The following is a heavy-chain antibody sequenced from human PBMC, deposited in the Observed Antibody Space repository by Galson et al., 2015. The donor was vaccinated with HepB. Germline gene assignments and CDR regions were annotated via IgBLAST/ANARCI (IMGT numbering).Heavy chain of an antibody. J-gene: IGHJ4*02. CDR1: GLTFRSPA. Sequence: LRLPRAASGLTFRSPALHCVRQAPGHGLEPLAVSSSAATKKYYADSVKGRFTISRDNSMDTLRLQMDSLRAEDTAVYYCARDSFSGSDWHLTYCDYWGQGTLVTVSS. CDR2: SSSAATKK. CDR3: ARDSFSGSDWHLTYCDY. D-gene: IGHD3-3*02. V-gene: IGHV3-30-3*01.